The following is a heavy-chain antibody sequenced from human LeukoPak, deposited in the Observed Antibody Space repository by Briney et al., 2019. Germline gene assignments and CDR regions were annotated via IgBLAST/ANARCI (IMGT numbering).Heavy chain of an antibody. V-gene: IGHV4-4*07. CDR3: ARDLVVNLYYYYMDV. CDR2: IYTSGST. CDR1: GGSISSYY. Sequence: SETLSLTCTVSGGSISSYYWSWIRQPAGKGLEWIGRIYTSGSTNYNPSLKSRVTMSVDTSKNQFSLKLSSVTAADTAVYYCARDLVVNLYYYYMDVWGKGTTVTVSS. J-gene: IGHJ6*03. D-gene: IGHD2-15*01.